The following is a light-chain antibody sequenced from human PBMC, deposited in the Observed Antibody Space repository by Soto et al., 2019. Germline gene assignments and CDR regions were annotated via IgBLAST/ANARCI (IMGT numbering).Light chain of an antibody. CDR3: SSYRGSSPYV. CDR1: SSDVGGYNY. V-gene: IGLV2-14*01. Sequence: QSVLTQPASVSGSPGQSITISCTGSSSDVGGYNYVSWYQQHPGKAPKLMIFDVSNRPSGVSYRFSGSKSGNTASLTISGLQADDEADYYCSSYRGSSPYVFGTGTKVTVL. J-gene: IGLJ1*01. CDR2: DVS.